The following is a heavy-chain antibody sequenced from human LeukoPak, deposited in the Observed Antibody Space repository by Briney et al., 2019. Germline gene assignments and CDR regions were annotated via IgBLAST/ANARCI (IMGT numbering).Heavy chain of an antibody. D-gene: IGHD6-6*01. CDR1: GFTVSTNY. J-gene: IGHJ3*02. CDR2: IYSGGST. Sequence: GGSLRLSCGASGFTVSTNYMSWVRQAPGKGLEWVSIIYSGGSTYYADSVKGRFTISRDNSKNTLYLQMNSLRAEDTAVYYCANYRDGSSFAFDIWGQGT. CDR3: ANYRDGSSFAFDI. V-gene: IGHV3-66*01.